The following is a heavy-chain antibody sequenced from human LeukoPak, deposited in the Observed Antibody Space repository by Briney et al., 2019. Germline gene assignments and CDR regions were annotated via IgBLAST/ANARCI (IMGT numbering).Heavy chain of an antibody. J-gene: IGHJ6*03. CDR1: GYTFTSYA. CDR2: IIPIFGTA. V-gene: IGHV1-69*06. D-gene: IGHD3-9*01. Sequence: SVKVSCKASGYTFTSYAISWVRQAPGQGLEWMGGIIPIFGTANYAQKFQGRVTITADKSTSTAYMELSSLRAEDTAVYYCAKGPFYDTEVPSYYYYYMDVWGKGTTVTISS. CDR3: AKGPFYDTEVPSYYYYYMDV.